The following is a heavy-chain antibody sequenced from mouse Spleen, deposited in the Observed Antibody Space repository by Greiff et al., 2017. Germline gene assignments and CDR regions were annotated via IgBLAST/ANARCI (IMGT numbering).Heavy chain of an antibody. CDR2: ISYDGSN. V-gene: IGHV3-6*01. CDR3: ARAHITTVVHYFDY. J-gene: IGHJ2*01. CDR1: GYSITSGYY. D-gene: IGHD1-1*01. Sequence: EVQLQESGPGLVKPSQSLSLTCSVTGYSITSGYYWNWIRQFPGNKLEWMGYISYDGSNNYNPSLKNRISITRDTSKNQFFLKLNSVTTEDTATYYCARAHITTVVHYFDYWGQGTTLTVSS.